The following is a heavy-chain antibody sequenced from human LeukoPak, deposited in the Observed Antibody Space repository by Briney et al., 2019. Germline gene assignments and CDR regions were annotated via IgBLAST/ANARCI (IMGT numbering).Heavy chain of an antibody. CDR3: ARGRVDPFDP. J-gene: IGHJ5*02. V-gene: IGHV4-34*01. CDR2: INHIGST. CDR1: GGTFSGYY. Sequence: SETLSLTCAVYGGTFSGYYWAWIRQSPGKGLEWIGEINHIGSTNYNPSLKSRVVMSVDTSKNQFSLKLSSVTAADTAVYYCARGRVDPFDPWGQGTLVTVSS. D-gene: IGHD5-12*01.